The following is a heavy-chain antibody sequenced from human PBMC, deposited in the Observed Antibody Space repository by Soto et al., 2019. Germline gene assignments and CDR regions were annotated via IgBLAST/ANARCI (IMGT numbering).Heavy chain of an antibody. CDR1: GGTMSPGGYY. CDR3: ARDVPDGSSSCFAP. Sequence: SETRSPPSIVSGGTMSPGGYYWSWIRQHPGKGLEWIGYIYYSGSTYYNPSLKSRVTISVDTSKNQFSLKLSSVTAADTAVYYCARDVPDGSSSCFAPWGQAPLV. D-gene: IGHD2-2*01. CDR2: IYYSGST. J-gene: IGHJ5*02. V-gene: IGHV4-31*03.